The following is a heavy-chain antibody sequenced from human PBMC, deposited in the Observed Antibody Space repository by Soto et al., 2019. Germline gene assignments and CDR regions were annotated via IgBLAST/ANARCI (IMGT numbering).Heavy chain of an antibody. CDR2: IKSKTDGGTT. CDR3: TTTVAAAVCYDYGMDV. D-gene: IGHD6-13*01. V-gene: IGHV3-15*07. CDR1: GFTFSNAW. Sequence: EVQLVESGGGLVKPGGSLRLSCAASGFTFSNAWMNWVRQAPGKGLEWVGRIKSKTDGGTTDYAAPVKGRFTISRDDSKNTLYQQMNSLKTEDTAVYYCTTTVAAAVCYDYGMDVWGQGTKVTVSS. J-gene: IGHJ6*02.